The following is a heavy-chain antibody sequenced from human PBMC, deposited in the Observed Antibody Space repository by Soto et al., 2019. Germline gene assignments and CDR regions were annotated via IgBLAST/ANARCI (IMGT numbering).Heavy chain of an antibody. Sequence: SETLSLTCTVSGGSISSGDYYWSWIRQPPGKGLEWIGYIYYSGSTYYNPSFKSRVTISVDTSKNQFSLKLSSVTAADTAVYYCASYYGSGSSAFDYWGQGTLVTVSS. CDR1: GGSISSGDYY. CDR2: IYYSGST. V-gene: IGHV4-30-4*01. D-gene: IGHD3-10*01. J-gene: IGHJ4*02. CDR3: ASYYGSGSSAFDY.